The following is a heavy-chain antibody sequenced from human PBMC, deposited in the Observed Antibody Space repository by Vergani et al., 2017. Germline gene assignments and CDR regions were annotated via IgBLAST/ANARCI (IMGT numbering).Heavy chain of an antibody. J-gene: IGHJ3*02. V-gene: IGHV4-59*01. D-gene: IGHD2-21*02. Sequence: QVQLQESGPGLVKPSGTLSLTCTVSGSSISSYYWSWIRQPPGKGLEWIGYIYYSGSTNYNPSLKSRVTISVDTSKNQFSLKLSSVTAADTAVYYCARNPYCGGDCYSDAFDIWGQGTMVTVSS. CDR2: IYYSGST. CDR3: ARNPYCGGDCYSDAFDI. CDR1: GSSISSYY.